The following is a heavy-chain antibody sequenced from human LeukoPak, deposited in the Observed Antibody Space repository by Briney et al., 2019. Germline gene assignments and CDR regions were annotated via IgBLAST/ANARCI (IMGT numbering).Heavy chain of an antibody. D-gene: IGHD6-19*01. CDR1: GFTVSGNY. J-gene: IGHJ4*02. CDR3: ARDFREQWLGY. Sequence: GGSLRLSCAASGFTVSGNYMSWVRQAPGKGLEWASVIYSGGSTYHADSVKGRFTISRDNSKNTLYLQMNSLRAEDTAVYYCARDFREQWLGYWGQGTLVTVSS. CDR2: IYSGGST. V-gene: IGHV3-53*01.